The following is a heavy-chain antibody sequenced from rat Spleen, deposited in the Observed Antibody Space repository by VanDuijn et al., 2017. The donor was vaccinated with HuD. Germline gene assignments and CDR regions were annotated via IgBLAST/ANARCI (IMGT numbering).Heavy chain of an antibody. CDR3: ASHGARLSRFAY. J-gene: IGHJ3*01. V-gene: IGHV5-19*01. Sequence: EVQLVESGGGLVQPGRSLKLSCAASGFTLSDYVMHWIRQAPTTGLEWVTSISPSGGTTYYRDSVKGRFTISRDNAKTTLSLQMDSLRSEDTATYFCASHGARLSRFAYWGQGTLVTVSS. D-gene: IGHD1-4*01. CDR1: GFTLSDYV. CDR2: ISPSGGTT.